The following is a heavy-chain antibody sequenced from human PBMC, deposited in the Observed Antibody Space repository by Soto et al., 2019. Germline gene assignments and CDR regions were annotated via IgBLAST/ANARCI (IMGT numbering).Heavy chain of an antibody. CDR2: IYYSGST. CDR1: GGSISSGGYY. CDR3: AREAAWWIDYYYGMDV. Sequence: QVQLQESGPGLVKPSQTLSLTCTVSGGSISSGGYYWSWIRQHPGKGLEWIGYIYYSGSTYYNPSLKSRVTISVDTSKNQFSLKLSSVTAADTAVYYCAREAAWWIDYYYGMDVWGQGTTVTGSS. D-gene: IGHD2-15*01. V-gene: IGHV4-31*03. J-gene: IGHJ6*02.